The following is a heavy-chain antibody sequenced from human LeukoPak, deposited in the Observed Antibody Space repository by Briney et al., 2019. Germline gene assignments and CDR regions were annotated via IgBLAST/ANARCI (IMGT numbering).Heavy chain of an antibody. CDR1: GGSFSGYY. Sequence: SETLSLTCAVYGGSFSGYYWSWIRQPPGKGLEWIGEINHSGSTNYNPSLKSRVTISVDTSKNQFSLKLSSVTAADTAVYYCATQARTTVTTGFDYWGQGTLVTVSS. J-gene: IGHJ4*02. CDR3: ATQARTTVTTGFDY. V-gene: IGHV4-34*01. D-gene: IGHD4-4*01. CDR2: INHSGST.